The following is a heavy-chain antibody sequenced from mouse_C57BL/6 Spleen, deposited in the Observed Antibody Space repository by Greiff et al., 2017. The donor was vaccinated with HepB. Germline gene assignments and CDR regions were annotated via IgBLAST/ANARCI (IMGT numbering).Heavy chain of an antibody. CDR1: GYTFTDYE. V-gene: IGHV1-15*01. CDR2: IDPETGGT. J-gene: IGHJ1*03. CDR3: TKRDWYFDV. Sequence: VQLVESGAELVRPGASVTLSCKASGYTFTDYEMHWVKQTPVHGLEWIGAIDPETGGTAYNQKFKGKAILTADKSSSTAYMELRSLTSEDSAVYYCTKRDWYFDVWGTGTTVTVSS.